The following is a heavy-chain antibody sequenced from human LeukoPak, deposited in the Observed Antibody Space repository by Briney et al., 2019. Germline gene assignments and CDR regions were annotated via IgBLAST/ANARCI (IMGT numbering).Heavy chain of an antibody. CDR3: ARVSMVRGGRMDV. CDR1: GGSISSYY. CDR2: IYYSGST. D-gene: IGHD3-10*01. J-gene: IGHJ6*03. V-gene: IGHV4-59*01. Sequence: PSETLSLTCTVSGGSISSYYWSWIRQPPGKGLEWIGYIYYSGSTNYNPSLKSRVTISVDTSKNQFSLKLSSVTAADTAVYYCARVSMVRGGRMDVWGKGTTVTVSS.